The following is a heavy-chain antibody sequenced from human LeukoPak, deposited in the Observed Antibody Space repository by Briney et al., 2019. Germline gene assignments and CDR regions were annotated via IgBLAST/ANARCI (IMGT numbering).Heavy chain of an antibody. D-gene: IGHD6-19*01. Sequence: GGSLRLSCVATGFTFSTYSMTWVRQAPGKGLEWVSSIYGNGERTFYADSVKGRFTIFRDNSKNTLYLEMLGLRPEDTAVYYCAKDVVPDSGWDLDYWGQGTLVTVSS. CDR1: GFTFSTYS. CDR3: AKDVVPDSGWDLDY. CDR2: IYGNGERT. V-gene: IGHV3-23*01. J-gene: IGHJ4*02.